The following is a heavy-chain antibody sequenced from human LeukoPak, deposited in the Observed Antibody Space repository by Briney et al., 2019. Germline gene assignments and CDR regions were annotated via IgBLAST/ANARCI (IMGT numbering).Heavy chain of an antibody. CDR1: GGSFSGYY. D-gene: IGHD1-26*01. Sequence: SETLSLTCAVYGGSFSGYYWAWIRQPPEKGLEWIGTIYYSGSTYYNVSLKSRVTISVDTSKNQFSLNLNSGTAADTAVYYCARLRSPGDFDYWGQGTLVTVSS. CDR2: IYYSGST. CDR3: ARLRSPGDFDY. J-gene: IGHJ4*02. V-gene: IGHV4-34*01.